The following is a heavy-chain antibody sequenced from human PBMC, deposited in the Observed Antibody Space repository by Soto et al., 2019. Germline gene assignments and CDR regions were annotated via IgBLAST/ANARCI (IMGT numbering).Heavy chain of an antibody. CDR1: GGSISSGDYS. CDR2: IYHSGST. CDR3: AGSGYYPNSFDY. J-gene: IGHJ4*02. V-gene: IGHV4-30-2*01. Sequence: QLQLQESGSGLVKPSQTLSLTCAVSGGSISSGDYSWSWIRQPPGKGLEWIGYIYHSGSTYYNPYLRSRRILSVDRSKTQLSLQLSSVTTADTAVYYCAGSGYYPNSFDYWGQGNLVTLSP. D-gene: IGHD3-22*01.